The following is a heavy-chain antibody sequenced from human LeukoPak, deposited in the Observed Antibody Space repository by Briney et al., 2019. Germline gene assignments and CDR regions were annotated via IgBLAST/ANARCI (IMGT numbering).Heavy chain of an antibody. D-gene: IGHD3-3*01. CDR3: ARQITYYDFWSGYYFDY. J-gene: IGHJ4*02. CDR2: ISYSGST. Sequence: SETLSLTCTVSGGSISSSTYYWGWIRQSPGKGLEWIGSISYSGSTYQNPSLKSRVTISVDTSKNQFSLKLSSVTAADTAVYYCARQITYYDFWSGYYFDYWGQGTLVTVSS. CDR1: GGSISSSTYY. V-gene: IGHV4-39*01.